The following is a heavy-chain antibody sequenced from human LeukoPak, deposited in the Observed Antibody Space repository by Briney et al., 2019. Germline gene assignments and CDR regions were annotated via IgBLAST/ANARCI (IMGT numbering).Heavy chain of an antibody. CDR2: LKSDGSST. V-gene: IGHV3-74*01. J-gene: IGHJ4*02. Sequence: PGGSLRLSCAASGITFSTYAMSWVRQAPGKGLVWVSRLKSDGSSTNYADSVKGRFTISRDNAKNTLYLQMNSLRVEDTAVYYCVRSTYSSSRLDYWGQGTLVTASS. CDR3: VRSTYSSSRLDY. CDR1: GITFSTYA. D-gene: IGHD6-6*01.